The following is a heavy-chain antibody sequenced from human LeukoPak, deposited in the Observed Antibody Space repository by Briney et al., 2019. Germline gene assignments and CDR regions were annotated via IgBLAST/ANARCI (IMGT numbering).Heavy chain of an antibody. V-gene: IGHV3-30-3*01. Sequence: GGSLRLSCAASGFTFSSYAMHWVRQAPGKGLEWVAVISYDGSNKYYADSVKGRFTISRDNSKNTLYLQMNSLRAEDTAVYYCARARLQFDRDAFDIWGQGTMVTVSS. D-gene: IGHD5-24*01. CDR1: GFTFSSYA. CDR2: ISYDGSNK. CDR3: ARARLQFDRDAFDI. J-gene: IGHJ3*02.